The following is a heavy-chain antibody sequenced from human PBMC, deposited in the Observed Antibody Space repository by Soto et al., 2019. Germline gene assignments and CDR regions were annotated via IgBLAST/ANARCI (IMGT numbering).Heavy chain of an antibody. J-gene: IGHJ5*02. V-gene: IGHV4-4*02. CDR3: ARLFCSSSSCLTPSWFDP. CDR1: GGSISSNNW. Sequence: QVQLQESGPGLVKPSGTLSLTCAVSGGSISSNNWWSWVRQAPGPGLEWIGDIFHSGSTNYNPSLKSRVTISVDKSKIQFSLKLSSVTAADTAMYYCARLFCSSSSCLTPSWFDPWAQGTLVTVSS. D-gene: IGHD2-2*01. CDR2: IFHSGST.